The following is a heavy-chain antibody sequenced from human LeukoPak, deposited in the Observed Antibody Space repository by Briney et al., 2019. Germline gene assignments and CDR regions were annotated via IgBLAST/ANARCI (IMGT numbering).Heavy chain of an antibody. CDR2: IYYSGST. CDR1: GASISSTSHY. Sequence: SETLSLTCTVSGASISSTSHYWGWIRQPPGKGLEWIGSIYYSGSTYYNPSLKSRVTISVDTSKNQFSLKLSSVTAADTAVYYCAIPSGYFDLWGRGTLVTVSS. J-gene: IGHJ2*01. CDR3: AIPSGYFDL. V-gene: IGHV4-39*01.